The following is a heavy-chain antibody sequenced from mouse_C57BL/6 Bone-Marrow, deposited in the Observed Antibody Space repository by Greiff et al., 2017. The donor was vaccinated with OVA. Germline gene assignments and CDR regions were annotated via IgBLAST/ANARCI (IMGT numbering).Heavy chain of an antibody. CDR2: IRNKANGYTT. Sequence: EVHLVESGGGLVQPGGSLSLSCAASGFTFTDYYMSWVRQPPGKALEWLGFIRNKANGYTTEYSATVKGRFTISRDNSQSILYLQMDALRAEDSATYYGASSKRYDESFACWCHGTPVTVSA. CDR3: ASSKRYDESFAC. CDR1: GFTFTDYY. J-gene: IGHJ3*01. V-gene: IGHV7-3*01. D-gene: IGHD2-12*01.